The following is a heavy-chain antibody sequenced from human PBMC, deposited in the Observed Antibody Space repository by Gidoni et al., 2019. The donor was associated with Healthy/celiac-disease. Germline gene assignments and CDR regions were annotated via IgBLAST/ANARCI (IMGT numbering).Heavy chain of an antibody. D-gene: IGHD3-3*01. V-gene: IGHV3-21*01. CDR1: GFTFSRYS. J-gene: IGHJ5*02. Sequence: EVQLVESGGGLVKPGGSLRLSCAASGFTFSRYSMNWVRPAPGKGLEWGSSISSSSSYVYYADSVKGRFTITRDNAKNSLYLQMNSLRAEDTAVYYCARDTNYDFWSGVNWFDPWGQGTLVTVSS. CDR2: ISSSSSYV. CDR3: ARDTNYDFWSGVNWFDP.